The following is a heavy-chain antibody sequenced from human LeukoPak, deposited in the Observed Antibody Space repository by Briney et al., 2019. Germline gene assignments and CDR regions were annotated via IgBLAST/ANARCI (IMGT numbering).Heavy chain of an antibody. D-gene: IGHD3-22*01. CDR3: ARNYDSSKDGNDY. CDR2: ISSYNGKT. CDR1: GGTFSSYA. Sequence: ASVKVSCKASGGTFSSYAINWVRQAPGQGLEWVGWISSYNGKTNYGKNVQGRVTMTTDTSTSTAYMELRSLRSDDTAIYYCARNYDSSKDGNDYWGQGTLVTVSS. J-gene: IGHJ4*02. V-gene: IGHV1-18*01.